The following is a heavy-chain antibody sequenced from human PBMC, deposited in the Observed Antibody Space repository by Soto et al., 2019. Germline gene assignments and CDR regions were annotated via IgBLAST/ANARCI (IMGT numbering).Heavy chain of an antibody. Sequence: ASVKVSCKASGYTFSGYYIHWVRQAPGQGLEWMGWINPNSGGTNYVQKFQGWVTMTRDTSITTAYMELSRLRSDDTAVYYCARSPSYGSGSPLKYYFDYWGQ. CDR3: ARSPSYGSGSPLKYYFDY. D-gene: IGHD3-10*01. V-gene: IGHV1-2*04. J-gene: IGHJ4*02. CDR2: INPNSGGT. CDR1: GYTFSGYY.